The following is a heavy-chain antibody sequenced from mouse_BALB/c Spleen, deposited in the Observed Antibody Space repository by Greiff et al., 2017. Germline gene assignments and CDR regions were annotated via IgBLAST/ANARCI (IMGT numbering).Heavy chain of an antibody. CDR1: GFTFSDYY. CDR2: ISDGGSYT. J-gene: IGHJ3*01. V-gene: IGHV5-4*02. D-gene: IGHD1-1*01. Sequence: EVNLVESGGGLVKPGGSLKLSCAASGFTFSDYYMYWVRQTPEKRLEWVATISDGGSYTYYPDSVKGRFTISRDNAKNNLYLQMSSLKSEDTAMYYCAREDGSSYGGFAYWGQGTLVTVSA. CDR3: AREDGSSYGGFAY.